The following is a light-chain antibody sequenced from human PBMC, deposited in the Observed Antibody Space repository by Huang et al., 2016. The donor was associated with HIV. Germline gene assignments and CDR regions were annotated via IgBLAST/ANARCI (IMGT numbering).Light chain of an antibody. CDR2: DAS. V-gene: IGKV3-11*01. J-gene: IGKJ4*01. CDR3: QQRVNWPLT. CDR1: QTVGSY. Sequence: EGVLTQSPATLSLSPGERATLSCRASQTVGSYLAWYQQKPGQSPRLLIYDASNRATGSPARFSGSGYGTDFTLTISTLEPEDFAVYYCQQRVNWPLTFGGGTKVEIK.